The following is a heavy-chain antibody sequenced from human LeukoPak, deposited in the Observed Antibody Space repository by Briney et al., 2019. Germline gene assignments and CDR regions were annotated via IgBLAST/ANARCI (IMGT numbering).Heavy chain of an antibody. J-gene: IGHJ4*02. CDR3: AKSGIAAAGTCDY. V-gene: IGHV3-30*18. CDR1: GFTFSSYG. CDR2: ISYDGSNK. D-gene: IGHD6-13*01. Sequence: GGSLRLSCAASGFTFSSYGMHWVRQAPGKGLEWVAVISYDGSNKYYAGSVKGRFTISRDNSKNTLYLQMNSLRAEDTAVYYCAKSGIAAAGTCDYWGQGTLVTVSS.